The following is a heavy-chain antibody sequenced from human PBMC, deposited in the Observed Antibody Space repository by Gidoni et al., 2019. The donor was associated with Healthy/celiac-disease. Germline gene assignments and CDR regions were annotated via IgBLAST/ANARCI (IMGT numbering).Heavy chain of an antibody. V-gene: IGHV4-30-2*01. Sequence: QLQLQESGSGLVKPPQTLSLTCAVSGGSISSGGYSWSWIRQPPGKGLEWIGYIYHSGSTYYNPSLKSRVTISVDRSKNQFSLKLSSVTSADTAVYYCAIYGAYYYDSSGYTYFDYCGQGTLVTVSS. CDR2: IYHSGST. D-gene: IGHD3-22*01. J-gene: IGHJ4*02. CDR3: AIYGAYYYDSSGYTYFDY. CDR1: GGSISSGGYS.